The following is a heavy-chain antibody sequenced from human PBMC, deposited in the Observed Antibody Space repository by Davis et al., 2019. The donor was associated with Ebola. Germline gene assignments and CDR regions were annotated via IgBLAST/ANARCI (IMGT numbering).Heavy chain of an antibody. CDR1: GFTFSSYG. J-gene: IGHJ4*02. D-gene: IGHD6-13*01. Sequence: GGSLRLSCAASGFTFSSYGMHWVRQAPGKGLEWVAVIWYDGSNKYYADSVKGRFTISRDNSKNTLYLQMNSLRAEDTAVYYCAKSRVSSWLLAYWGQGTLVTVSS. CDR2: IWYDGSNK. V-gene: IGHV3-33*06. CDR3: AKSRVSSWLLAY.